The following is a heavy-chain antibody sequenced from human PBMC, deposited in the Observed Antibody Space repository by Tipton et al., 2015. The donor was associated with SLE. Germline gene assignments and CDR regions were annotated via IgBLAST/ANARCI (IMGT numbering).Heavy chain of an antibody. CDR2: IKQDGSEK. CDR3: ARDFWSGYYRAYDY. J-gene: IGHJ4*02. Sequence: SLRLSCAASGFTFSSYWMSWVRQAPGKGLEWVANIKQDGSEKYYVDSVKGRFTISRDNAKNSLYLQMNSLTAEDTAVYYCARDFWSGYYRAYDYWGQGTLVTVSS. CDR1: GFTFSSYW. V-gene: IGHV3-7*01. D-gene: IGHD3-3*01.